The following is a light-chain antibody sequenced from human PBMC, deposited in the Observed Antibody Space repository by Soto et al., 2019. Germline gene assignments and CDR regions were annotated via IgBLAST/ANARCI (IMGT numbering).Light chain of an antibody. V-gene: IGKV1-33*01. J-gene: IGKJ3*01. Sequence: DIHMTQSPSSLSASVGGTVTITCQTNQNVTTFLDWYQHKPGRVPNLLIYDASNLETGVPSRFSGSGSGTSFSFTINSLHPEEIATYYGQQYDNLPFTFGPGT. CDR3: QQYDNLPFT. CDR2: DAS. CDR1: QNVTTF.